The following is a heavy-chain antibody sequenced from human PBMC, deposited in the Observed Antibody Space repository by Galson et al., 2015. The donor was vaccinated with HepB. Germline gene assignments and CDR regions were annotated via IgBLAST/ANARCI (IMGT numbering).Heavy chain of an antibody. Sequence: SLRLSCAVSGFTFSNSWMSWVRPAPGKGLEWVANIHQDGSDKYYVDSVKGRFTISKDNAKNSLYLQMNSLRAEDTAVYYCARGGSRWFDYWGQGTLVTVSS. V-gene: IGHV3-7*01. CDR1: GFTFSNSW. CDR2: IHQDGSDK. J-gene: IGHJ4*02. D-gene: IGHD4-23*01. CDR3: ARGGSRWFDY.